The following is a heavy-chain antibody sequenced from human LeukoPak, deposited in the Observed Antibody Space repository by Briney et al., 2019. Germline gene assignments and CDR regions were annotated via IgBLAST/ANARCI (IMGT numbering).Heavy chain of an antibody. D-gene: IGHD3-10*01. CDR2: IYYSGST. CDR1: GGSISSYY. CDR3: ARDQGTMVRGVIYYYYGMDV. J-gene: IGHJ6*02. V-gene: IGHV4-59*01. Sequence: SETLSLTCTVSGGSISSYYWSWIRQPPGKGLEWIGYIYYSGSTNYNPSLKSRVTISVDTSKNQFFLKLSSVTAAVTAVYYCARDQGTMVRGVIYYYYGMDVWGQGTTVTVSS.